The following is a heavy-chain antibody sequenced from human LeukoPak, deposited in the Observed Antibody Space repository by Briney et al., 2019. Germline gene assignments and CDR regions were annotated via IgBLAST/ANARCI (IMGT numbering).Heavy chain of an antibody. CDR3: ARAPRADDNWFDP. D-gene: IGHD5-24*01. V-gene: IGHV3-48*01. CDR2: ISYRSSPI. J-gene: IGHJ5*02. Sequence: GGSLRLSCTASGFTLSSYSMSWVRQAPGKGLEWVSYISYRSSPIHYADSVKGRFTISRDNAKNSLYLQMNSLRAEDTAVYYCARAPRADDNWFDPWGQGTLVTVSS. CDR1: GFTLSSYS.